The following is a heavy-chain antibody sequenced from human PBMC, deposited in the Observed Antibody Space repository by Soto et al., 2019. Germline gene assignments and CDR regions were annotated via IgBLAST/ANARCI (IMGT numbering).Heavy chain of an antibody. V-gene: IGHV4-39*07. J-gene: IGHJ4*02. CDR3: ARAWGLEYYYDSSGYFDY. CDR1: GGSISSSNYY. D-gene: IGHD3-22*01. Sequence: SETLSLTCIVSGGSISSSNYYWGWIRQPPGKGLEWIGSIYYSGTTYYNPSLKSRVTISVDTSKNKFSLKLSSVTAADTAVYYCARAWGLEYYYDSSGYFDYWGQGTLVTVSS. CDR2: IYYSGTT.